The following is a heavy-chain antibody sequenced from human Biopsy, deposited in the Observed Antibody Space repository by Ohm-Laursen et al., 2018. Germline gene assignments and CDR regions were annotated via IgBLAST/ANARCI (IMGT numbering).Heavy chain of an antibody. V-gene: IGHV3-48*03. Sequence: SLRLSCAASGFTFSSYEMNWVRQAPGKGLEWVSYISSSGSTIYYADSVKGRFTISRDNAKNSLYLQMNSLRAEDTAVYYCERSRGSSGIATIYYYGMGVWGQGTTVTVSS. D-gene: IGHD3-10*01. J-gene: IGHJ6*02. CDR2: ISSSGSTI. CDR3: ERSRGSSGIATIYYYGMGV. CDR1: GFTFSSYE.